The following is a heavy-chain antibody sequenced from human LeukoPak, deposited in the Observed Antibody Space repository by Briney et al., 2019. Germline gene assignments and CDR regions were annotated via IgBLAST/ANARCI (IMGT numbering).Heavy chain of an antibody. Sequence: SETLSLTCTVSGGSISTYYWSWIRQTPGKGLEWIGFIYYSGSTNYNPSLKSRVTMSVDTSKSQFSLKLTSVTAADTALYYCARGANRLDYWGQGTLVTVSS. CDR2: IYYSGST. V-gene: IGHV4-59*01. CDR1: GGSISTYY. J-gene: IGHJ4*02. D-gene: IGHD1-14*01. CDR3: ARGANRLDY.